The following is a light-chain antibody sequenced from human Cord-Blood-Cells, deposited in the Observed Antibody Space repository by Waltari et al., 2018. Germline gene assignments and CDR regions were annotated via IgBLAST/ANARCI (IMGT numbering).Light chain of an antibody. CDR1: SGHVEGYNY. CDR2: DVS. CDR3: CSYAGSYTWV. V-gene: IGLV2-11*01. Sequence: HSALTQPRSVSGSPGQSVTISCPATSGHVEGYNYASWFQQHPGTAPKLMIYDVSKRPSGVPDRFSGSKAGNTASLTISGLQAEDEADYYCCSYAGSYTWVFGGGTKLTVL. J-gene: IGLJ3*02.